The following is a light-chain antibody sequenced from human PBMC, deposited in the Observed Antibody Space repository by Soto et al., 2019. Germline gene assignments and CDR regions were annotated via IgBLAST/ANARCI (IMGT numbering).Light chain of an antibody. CDR1: SSDVGTYNH. CDR2: EVS. V-gene: IGLV2-14*01. Sequence: QSVLTQPASVSGSPGQSITISCTGTSSDVGTYNHVSWYQQHPGKDPQLIIYEVSNRPSGLSNRFSASKSGNTASLTISGLQAEDGADYYCCSYTTSSTLVFGTGTKLTVL. J-gene: IGLJ1*01. CDR3: CSYTTSSTLV.